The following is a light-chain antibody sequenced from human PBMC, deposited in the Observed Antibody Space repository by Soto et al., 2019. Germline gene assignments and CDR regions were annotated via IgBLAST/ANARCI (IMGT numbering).Light chain of an antibody. J-gene: IGKJ5*01. CDR1: QSVSSSY. V-gene: IGKV3-20*01. CDR2: AAS. CDR3: QQSHNSFT. Sequence: EIVLTQSPGTLSLSTGERATLSCRASQSVSSSYLAWYQQRPGQAPRLLIYAASTRATGIPDRFSGSGSGTDFTLTISRLEPEDFAVYYCQQSHNSFTFGQGTRLEIK.